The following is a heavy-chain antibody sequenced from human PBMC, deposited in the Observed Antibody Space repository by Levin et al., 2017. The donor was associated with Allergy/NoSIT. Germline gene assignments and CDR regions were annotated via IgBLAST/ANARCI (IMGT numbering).Heavy chain of an antibody. Sequence: VASVKVSCKASGYTFTSYGISWVRQAPGQGLEWMGWISAYNGNTNYAQKLQGRVTMTTDTSTSTAYMVLRSLRSDDTAVYYCARQSSGDSSGWPPHSDYWGQGTLVTVSS. D-gene: IGHD6-19*01. CDR1: GYTFTSYG. J-gene: IGHJ4*02. CDR2: ISAYNGNT. V-gene: IGHV1-18*01. CDR3: ARQSSGDSSGWPPHSDY.